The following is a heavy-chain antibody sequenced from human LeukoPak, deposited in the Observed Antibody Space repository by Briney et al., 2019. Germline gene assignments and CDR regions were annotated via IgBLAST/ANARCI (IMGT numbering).Heavy chain of an antibody. Sequence: GGSLRLSCAASGVTFSSYSMNWVRQAPGKGLEWISYISSGSHTIYYADSVKGRFTISRDNAKNSLYLQMNSLRPEDTALYFCAKEHYYYDSTGPLDSWGQGTLVTVSS. CDR3: AKEHYYYDSTGPLDS. CDR2: ISSGSHTI. V-gene: IGHV3-48*01. CDR1: GVTFSSYS. D-gene: IGHD3-22*01. J-gene: IGHJ4*02.